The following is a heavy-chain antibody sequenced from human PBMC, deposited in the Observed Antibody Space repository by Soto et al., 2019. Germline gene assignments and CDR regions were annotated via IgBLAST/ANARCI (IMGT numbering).Heavy chain of an antibody. CDR1: VDSITTYY. CDR3: ERYSNKWFQTEGMEV. D-gene: IGHD6-13*01. J-gene: IGHJ6*02. Sequence: PSETLSLTCTVSVDSITTYYWSWILQPAGKGLEWIRRIDTSGDTNYNPSLKSRVTMSVDTSKKQFSLKLTSVTAADSAVYYCERYSNKWFQTEGMEVWGQGTTVTVSS. CDR2: IDTSGDT. V-gene: IGHV4-4*07.